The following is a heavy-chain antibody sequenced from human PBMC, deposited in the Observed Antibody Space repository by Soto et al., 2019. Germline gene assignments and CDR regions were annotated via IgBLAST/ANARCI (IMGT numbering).Heavy chain of an antibody. CDR2: MNPNSGNT. V-gene: IGHV1-8*01. CDR1: GYTFTSYD. D-gene: IGHD2-2*01. J-gene: IGHJ4*02. CDR3: ARGVVPAALSSFDY. Sequence: ASVKVSCKASGYTFTSYDINWVRQATGQGLEWIGWMNPNSGNTGYAQKFQGRVTMTRNTSISTAYMELSSLRSEDTAVYYCARGVVPAALSSFDYWGQGTLVTVSS.